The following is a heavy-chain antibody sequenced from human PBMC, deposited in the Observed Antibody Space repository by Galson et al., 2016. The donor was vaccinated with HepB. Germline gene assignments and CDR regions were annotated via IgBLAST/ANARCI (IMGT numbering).Heavy chain of an antibody. J-gene: IGHJ4*02. Sequence: SLRLSCAASGFTFSRSDMYWVRQAPGKGLEWVAVTSYEGSSKYYADSVKGRFTISRDNSKNPLYLQMNSLRAEDTAVYYCAKDRSYSGGWRTYFDYGGQGTLVTVSS. V-gene: IGHV3-30*18. D-gene: IGHD6-19*01. CDR1: GFTFSRSD. CDR3: AKDRSYSGGWRTYFDY. CDR2: TSYEGSSK.